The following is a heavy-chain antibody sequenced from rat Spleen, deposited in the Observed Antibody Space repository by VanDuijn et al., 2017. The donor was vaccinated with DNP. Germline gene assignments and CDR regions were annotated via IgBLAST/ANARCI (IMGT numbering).Heavy chain of an antibody. J-gene: IGHJ2*01. Sequence: EVLLVESDGGLVQPGRSLKLSCAVSGFTFSDYYMAWVRQAPAKGLEWVASISNTGDHTYYSDSVKGRFSLSRDNAKSTLYLQLNSLRSEDTATYYCTSNPHVRTAAPFDYWGQGVMVTVSS. CDR2: ISNTGDHT. CDR1: GFTFSDYY. D-gene: IGHD3-8*01. V-gene: IGHV5-25*01. CDR3: TSNPHVRTAAPFDY.